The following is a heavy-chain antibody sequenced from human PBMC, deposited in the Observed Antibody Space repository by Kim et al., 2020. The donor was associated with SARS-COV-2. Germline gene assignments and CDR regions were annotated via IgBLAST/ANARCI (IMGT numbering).Heavy chain of an antibody. CDR3: ARDLASSSWYYYYGMDV. D-gene: IGHD6-13*01. CDR2: IYYSGST. Sequence: SETLSLTCTVSGGSIYSSSYYWGWIRQPPGKGLEWIGSIYYSGSTYYNPSLKSRVTISVDTSKNQFSLKLSSVTAADTAVYYCARDLASSSWYYYYGMDVWGQGTTVTVSS. V-gene: IGHV4-39*07. CDR1: GGSIYSSSYY. J-gene: IGHJ6*02.